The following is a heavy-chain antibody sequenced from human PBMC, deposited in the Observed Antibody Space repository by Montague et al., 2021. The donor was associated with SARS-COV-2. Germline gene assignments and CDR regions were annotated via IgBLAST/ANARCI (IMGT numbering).Heavy chain of an antibody. CDR2: INHSGRT. CDR3: ARGAPGY. Sequence: SETLSLTCAVYGGSFSGYWWTWIRQSPGKGLVWIGGINHSGRTNYNPPHKSRVTISVDTTKNQFSLDLTSVIAADTAVYYCARGAPGYWGQGTMVTVSS. V-gene: IGHV4-34*01. J-gene: IGHJ4*02. CDR1: GGSFSGYW.